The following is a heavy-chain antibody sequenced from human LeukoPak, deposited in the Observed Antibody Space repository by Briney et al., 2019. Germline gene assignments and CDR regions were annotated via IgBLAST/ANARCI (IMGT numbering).Heavy chain of an antibody. V-gene: IGHV3-30*03. Sequence: GRSLRLSCAASGFTFGSYGMHWVRQAPGKGLEWVAVTSYDGSNKYYADSVKGRFTISRDNSKNTLYLQMNSLRAEDTAVYYCATTEVPYCSGGSCYRRGFDPWGQGTLVTVSS. J-gene: IGHJ5*02. CDR3: ATTEVPYCSGGSCYRRGFDP. D-gene: IGHD2-15*01. CDR2: TSYDGSNK. CDR1: GFTFGSYG.